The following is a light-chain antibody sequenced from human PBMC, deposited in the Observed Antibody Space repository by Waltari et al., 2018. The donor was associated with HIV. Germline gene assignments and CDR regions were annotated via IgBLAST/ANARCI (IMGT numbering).Light chain of an antibody. V-gene: IGKV3-20*01. J-gene: IGKJ3*01. CDR3: QQYGSSPFT. CDR1: QSVSSSY. CDR2: GAS. Sequence: EIVLTQSPGPLSLSPGDRATLSCRASQSVSSSYLAWYQQKPGQAPRLLIYGASNRATGIPDSFSGSGSGTDFTLTISRLEPEDFAVYYCQQYGSSPFTFGPGTKLDIK.